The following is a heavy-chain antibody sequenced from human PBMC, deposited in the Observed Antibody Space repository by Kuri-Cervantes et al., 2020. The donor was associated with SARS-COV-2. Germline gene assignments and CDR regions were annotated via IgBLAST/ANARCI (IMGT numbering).Heavy chain of an antibody. CDR1: GGSISSYY. CDR3: AKIVVVPVTTIEPGRPFGY. CDR2: IYTSGST. Sequence: SETLSLTCTVSGGSISSYYWSWIRQPAGKGLEWIGRIYTSGSTNYNPSLKSRVTMSVDTSKNQFSLKLSSVTAADTAVYYCAKIVVVPVTTIEPGRPFGYWGQGTLVTVSS. V-gene: IGHV4-4*07. D-gene: IGHD2-2*01. J-gene: IGHJ4*02.